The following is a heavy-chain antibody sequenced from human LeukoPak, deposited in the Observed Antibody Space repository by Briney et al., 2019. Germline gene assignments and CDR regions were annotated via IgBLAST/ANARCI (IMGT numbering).Heavy chain of an antibody. D-gene: IGHD2-2*01. CDR3: ARSYCTSTRCYEVYYFDY. Sequence: SETLSLTCTVSGYSISSGYYWGWIRQPPGKGLEWIGSIYHSGSSYYNPSLQSRVTISVDTSKNQFSLKLSSVTAADTAVYYCARSYCTSTRCYEVYYFDYWGQGTLVTVSS. J-gene: IGHJ4*02. CDR1: GYSISSGYY. V-gene: IGHV4-38-2*02. CDR2: IYHSGSS.